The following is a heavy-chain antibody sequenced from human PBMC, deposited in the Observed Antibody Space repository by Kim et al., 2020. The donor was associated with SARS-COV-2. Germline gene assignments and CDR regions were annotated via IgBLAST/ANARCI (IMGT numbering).Heavy chain of an antibody. CDR3: ASAWELPNFDY. J-gene: IGHJ4*02. CDR2: IKQDGSEK. CDR1: GFTFSSYW. V-gene: IGHV3-7*03. D-gene: IGHD1-26*01. Sequence: GGSLRLSCAASGFTFSSYWMSWVRQAPGKGLEWVANIKQDGSEKYYVDSVKGRFTISRDNAKNSLYLQMNSLRAEDTAVYYCASAWELPNFDYWGQGTLVTVSS.